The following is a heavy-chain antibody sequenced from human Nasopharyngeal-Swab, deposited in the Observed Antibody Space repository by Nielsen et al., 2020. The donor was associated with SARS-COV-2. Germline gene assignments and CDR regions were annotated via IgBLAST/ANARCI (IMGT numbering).Heavy chain of an antibody. V-gene: IGHV3-48*03. CDR3: ARDYCSSTSCYDY. J-gene: IGHJ4*02. D-gene: IGHD2-2*01. CDR2: ISSSGSTR. Sequence: WIRQPPGKGLEWVSYISSSGSTRYYADSVKGRFTISRDNAKNSLYLQMNSLRAEDTAVYYCARDYCSSTSCYDYWGQGTLVTSPQ.